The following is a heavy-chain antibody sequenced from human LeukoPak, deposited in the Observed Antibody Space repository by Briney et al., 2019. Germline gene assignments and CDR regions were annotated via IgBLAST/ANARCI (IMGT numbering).Heavy chain of an antibody. CDR1: GFTVSNNY. CDR2: ISGSGGST. D-gene: IGHD6-19*01. V-gene: IGHV3-23*01. J-gene: IGHJ4*02. Sequence: GGSLRLSCAASGFTVSNNYMSWVRQAPGKGLEWVSAISGSGGSTYYADSVKGRFTISRDNSKNTLYLQMNSLRAEDTAVYYCAKDDRVAGPYYFDYWGQRTLVTVSS. CDR3: AKDDRVAGPYYFDY.